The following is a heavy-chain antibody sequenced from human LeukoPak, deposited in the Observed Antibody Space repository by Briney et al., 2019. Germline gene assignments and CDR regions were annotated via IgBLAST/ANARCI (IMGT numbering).Heavy chain of an antibody. CDR1: GFTFSNYA. Sequence: GGSLRLSCAASGFTFSNYAMNWVRQAPGKGLEWVSDISAGGGNTYYADSVEGRFTISRDNSKNTVYLQMNSLRAEDTAVYYCAKGTSTYYYYMDVWGKGTTVTVSS. CDR2: ISAGGGNT. V-gene: IGHV3-23*01. CDR3: AKGTSTYYYYMDV. J-gene: IGHJ6*03. D-gene: IGHD3-3*02.